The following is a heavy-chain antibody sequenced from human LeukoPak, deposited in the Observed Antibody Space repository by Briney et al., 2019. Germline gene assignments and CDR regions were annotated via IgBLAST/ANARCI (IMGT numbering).Heavy chain of an antibody. V-gene: IGHV1-8*01. D-gene: IGHD3-9*01. J-gene: IGHJ5*02. CDR1: GYTFTSYD. CDR3: AREIPPYDILTGRGFDP. CDR2: MNPNSGNT. Sequence: VASVKVSCKASGYTFTSYDTNWVRQATGQGLEWMGWMNPNSGNTGYAQKFQGRVTMTRNTSISTAYMELSSLRSEDTAVYYCAREIPPYDILTGRGFDPWGQGTLVTVSS.